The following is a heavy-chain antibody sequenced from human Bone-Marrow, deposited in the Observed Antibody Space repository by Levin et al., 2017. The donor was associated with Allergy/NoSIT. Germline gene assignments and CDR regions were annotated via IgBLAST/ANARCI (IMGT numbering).Heavy chain of an antibody. J-gene: IGHJ5*02. CDR1: GLSFSRFG. V-gene: IGHV3-30*18. D-gene: IGHD2-8*01. CDR3: AKDRGRGAENYAIWLDP. Sequence: LPGGSLRLSCAVSGLSFSRFGMHWVRQAPGKGLEWVAVISYDGTKTYYSDSVKGRFTISRDNSKETVFLQMNSLGAEDTAVYYCAKDRGRGAENYAIWLDPWGQGTLVTVSS. CDR2: ISYDGTKT.